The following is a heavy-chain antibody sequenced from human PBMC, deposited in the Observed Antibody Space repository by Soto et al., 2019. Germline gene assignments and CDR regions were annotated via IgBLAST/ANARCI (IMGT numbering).Heavy chain of an antibody. J-gene: IGHJ4*02. CDR2: FDPEDGET. V-gene: IGHV1-24*01. CDR1: GYTLTELS. CDR3: ATGLLSSGYYLYYFDY. Sequence: RASVKVSCKVSGYTLTELSMHWVRQAPGKGLEWMGGFDPEDGETIYAQKFQGRVTMTEDTSTDTAYMELSSLRSEDTAVYYCATGLLSSGYYLYYFDYWGQGTLVTVSS. D-gene: IGHD3-22*01.